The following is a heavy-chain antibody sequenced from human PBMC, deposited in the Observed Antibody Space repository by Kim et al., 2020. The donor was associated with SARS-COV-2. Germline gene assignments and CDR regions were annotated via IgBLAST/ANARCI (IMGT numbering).Heavy chain of an antibody. CDR2: T. J-gene: IGHJ6*02. Sequence: TTYADSVKGRFTICRDNAKKTLYLQKNSLRPEDTAVYYCARDESYAMAGWGPGTTVTVSS. V-gene: IGHV3-74*01. CDR3: ARDESYAMAG.